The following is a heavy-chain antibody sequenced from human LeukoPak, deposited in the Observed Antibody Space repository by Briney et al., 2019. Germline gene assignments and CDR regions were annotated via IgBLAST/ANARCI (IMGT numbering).Heavy chain of an antibody. J-gene: IGHJ5*02. CDR3: ARDSPRTGP. D-gene: IGHD1-1*01. V-gene: IGHV3-30-3*01. Sequence: GKSLRLSCAASGFTFSGYPIHWVRQAPGKGLEWVAVISYDGSNKYYADSVKGRFTISRDNSKNTLYLQMNSLRAEDTAVYYCARDSPRTGPWGQGILVTVSS. CDR1: GFTFSGYP. CDR2: ISYDGSNK.